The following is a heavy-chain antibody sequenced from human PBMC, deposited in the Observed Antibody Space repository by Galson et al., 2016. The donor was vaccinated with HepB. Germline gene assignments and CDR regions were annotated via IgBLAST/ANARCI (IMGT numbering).Heavy chain of an antibody. CDR3: ARECSSDRCHDTFDI. CDR2: INGDGSST. Sequence: SLRLSCAASGFVFMSHWMHWVRQAPGKGLVWVSRINGDGSSTLYADSVKARLTISRDNAKNTLYLQMDSLGAEDTAIYYCARECSSDRCHDTFDIWGQGTMVTVSS. D-gene: IGHD2-2*01. CDR1: GFVFMSHW. V-gene: IGHV3-74*03. J-gene: IGHJ3*02.